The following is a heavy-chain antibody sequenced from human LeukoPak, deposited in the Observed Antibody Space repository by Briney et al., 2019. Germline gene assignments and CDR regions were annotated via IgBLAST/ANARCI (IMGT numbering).Heavy chain of an antibody. V-gene: IGHV1-24*01. Sequence: ASVKVSCKVSGYTLTELSMHWVRQAPGKGLEWMGGFDPEDGETIYAQRFQGRVTITADKSTSTAYMELNSLRSEDTALYYCATYYYDRSGYYKWFDPWGQGTLVTVSS. J-gene: IGHJ5*02. CDR3: ATYYYDRSGYYKWFDP. D-gene: IGHD3-22*01. CDR2: FDPEDGET. CDR1: GYTLTELS.